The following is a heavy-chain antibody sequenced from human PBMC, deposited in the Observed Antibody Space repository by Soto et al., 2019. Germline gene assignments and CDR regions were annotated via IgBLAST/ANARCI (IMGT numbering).Heavy chain of an antibody. CDR1: GFTVSSNY. J-gene: IGHJ6*02. CDR2: IYSGGST. Sequence: PGGSLRLSCAASGFTVSSNYMSWVRQAPGKGLEWVSVIYSGGSTYYADSVKGRFTISRDNSKNTLYLQMNSLRAEDTAVYYCARDSDTAMVPYYYYGMDVWGQVTTATVSS. D-gene: IGHD5-18*01. CDR3: ARDSDTAMVPYYYYGMDV. V-gene: IGHV3-66*01.